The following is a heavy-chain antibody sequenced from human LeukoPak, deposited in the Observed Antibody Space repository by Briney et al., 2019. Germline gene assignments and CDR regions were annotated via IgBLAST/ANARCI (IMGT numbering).Heavy chain of an antibody. Sequence: SETLSLSCTVSRGSISSYYWSWIRQPPGKGLEWIGYVFYSGSTNYNPSLKSRVTISVDTSKNQFSLKLSSVSAADTAVYYCARVYYSNSYDYWYFDLWGRGTLVTVSS. CDR1: RGSISSYY. CDR2: VFYSGST. D-gene: IGHD6-13*01. CDR3: ARVYYSNSYDYWYFDL. J-gene: IGHJ2*01. V-gene: IGHV4-59*01.